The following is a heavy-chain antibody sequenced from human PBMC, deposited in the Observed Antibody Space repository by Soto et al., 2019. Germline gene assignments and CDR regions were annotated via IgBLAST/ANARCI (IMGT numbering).Heavy chain of an antibody. J-gene: IGHJ3*02. CDR1: GFTVSSNY. CDR2: IYSGGST. CDR3: ARGSSEYSSSRGAFDI. Sequence: GSLRLSCAASGFTVSSNYMSWVRQAPGKGLEWVSVIYSGGSTYYADSVKGRFTISRDNSKNTLYLQMNSLRAEDTAVYYCARGSSEYSSSRGAFDIWGQGTMVTVSS. D-gene: IGHD6-6*01. V-gene: IGHV3-53*01.